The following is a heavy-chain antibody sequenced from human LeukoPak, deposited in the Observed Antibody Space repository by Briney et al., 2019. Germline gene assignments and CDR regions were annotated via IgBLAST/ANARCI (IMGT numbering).Heavy chain of an antibody. CDR2: ISGSGGST. V-gene: IGHV3-23*01. D-gene: IGHD5-24*01. CDR3: AMQRWLQFSLAVYYFDY. J-gene: IGHJ4*02. Sequence: PGGSLRLSCAASGFTFSSYAMSWVRQAPGKGLEWVSAISGSGGSTYYADSVKGRFTISRDNSKNTLYLQMNSLRAEDTAVYYCAMQRWLQFSLAVYYFDYWGQGTLVTVSS. CDR1: GFTFSSYA.